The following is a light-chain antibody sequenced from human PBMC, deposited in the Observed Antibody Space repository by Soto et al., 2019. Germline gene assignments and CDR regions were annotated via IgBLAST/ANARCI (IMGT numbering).Light chain of an antibody. J-gene: IGKJ5*01. CDR3: QQYNNWPPIT. CDR2: GAS. CDR1: QSVRSSY. Sequence: EIALTRSQGTLSLSPGERATLSCRAGQSVRSSYLAWYQQKPGQAPRLLIYGASTRATGIPARFSGSVSGTEFTLTISSLHSEDFAVYYCQQYNNWPPITFGQGTRLEIK. V-gene: IGKV3-15*01.